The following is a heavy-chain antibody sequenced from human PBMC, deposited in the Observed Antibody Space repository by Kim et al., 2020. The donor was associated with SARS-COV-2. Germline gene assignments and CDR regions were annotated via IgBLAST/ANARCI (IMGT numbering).Heavy chain of an antibody. CDR3: ARDGSGWPHWYFDL. Sequence: YAQKFRDRVTMTRDTSISTVYMEVARLRSDDTAVYYCARDGSGWPHWYFDLWGRGTLVIVSS. J-gene: IGHJ2*01. V-gene: IGHV1-2*02. D-gene: IGHD6-19*01.